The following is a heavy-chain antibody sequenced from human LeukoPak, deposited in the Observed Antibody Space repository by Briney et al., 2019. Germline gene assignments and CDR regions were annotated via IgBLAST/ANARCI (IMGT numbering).Heavy chain of an antibody. D-gene: IGHD3-10*01. Sequence: GGSLRLSCAASEFSVGSNYMTWVRQAPGKGLEWVSGISGSGGATYYADSVKGRFTVSRDDPHNTLYLQMSSVRAEDTAVYFCARGGVDHYGSGTYYLMYYFDHWGQGALVTVSS. CDR2: ISGSGGAT. V-gene: IGHV3-23*01. CDR3: ARGGVDHYGSGTYYLMYYFDH. CDR1: EFSVGSNY. J-gene: IGHJ4*02.